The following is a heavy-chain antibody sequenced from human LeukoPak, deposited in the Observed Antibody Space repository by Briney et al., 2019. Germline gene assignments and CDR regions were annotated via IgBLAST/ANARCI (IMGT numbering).Heavy chain of an antibody. CDR2: IYYSGGT. CDR3: ARTHGSGSYYPPNWYFDL. J-gene: IGHJ2*01. Sequence: SETLSLTCTVSGGSISSYYWSWIRQPPGKGLEWIGYIYYSGGTNYNPSLKSRVTISVDTSKNQFSLKLSSVTAADTAVYYCARTHGSGSYYPPNWYFDLWGRGTLVTVSS. D-gene: IGHD3-10*01. CDR1: GGSISSYY. V-gene: IGHV4-59*01.